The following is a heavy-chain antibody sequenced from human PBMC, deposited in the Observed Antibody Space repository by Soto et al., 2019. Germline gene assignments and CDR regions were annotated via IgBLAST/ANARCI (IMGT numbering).Heavy chain of an antibody. J-gene: IGHJ4*02. CDR2: IWYDGSNK. Sequence: GGSLRLSCAASGFTFSSYGMHWVRQAPGKGLEWVAVIWYDGSNKYYADSVKGRFTISRDNSKNTLYLQMNSLRAEDTAVYYCARSRGYSGYDYSVDYWGQGTLVTVYS. V-gene: IGHV3-33*01. CDR3: ARSRGYSGYDYSVDY. CDR1: GFTFSSYG. D-gene: IGHD5-12*01.